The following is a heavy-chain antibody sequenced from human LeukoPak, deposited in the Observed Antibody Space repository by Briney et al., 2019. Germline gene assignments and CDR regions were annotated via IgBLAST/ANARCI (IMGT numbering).Heavy chain of an antibody. CDR1: GGSFSGYY. D-gene: IGHD6-13*01. CDR2: INHSGST. V-gene: IGHV4-34*01. Sequence: SETLSLTCAVYGGSFSGYYWSWIRQPPGKGLEWIGEINHSGSTNYNPSLKSRVTISVDTSKNQFSLKLSSVTAADTAVYYCARPRTGSSWYDYYYYMDVWGNGGTVAVSS. CDR3: ARPRTGSSWYDYYYYMDV. J-gene: IGHJ6*03.